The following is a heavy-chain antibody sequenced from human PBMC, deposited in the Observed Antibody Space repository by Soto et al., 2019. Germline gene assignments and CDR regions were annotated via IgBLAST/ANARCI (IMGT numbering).Heavy chain of an antibody. Sequence: QVSLQESGPGLVKPSETLSLTCTVSGGSVSNYYWAWIRQPPGKGLGGISYINYSGSTDHSPSLKSRVTISLGTSKNQFSLRLISVTAADTAVYYCARLAPRYRIRDYNYYSLDFWGQGTTVIVSS. D-gene: IGHD3-16*02. CDR1: GGSVSNYY. V-gene: IGHV4-59*02. CDR3: ARLAPRYRIRDYNYYSLDF. J-gene: IGHJ6*03. CDR2: INYSGST.